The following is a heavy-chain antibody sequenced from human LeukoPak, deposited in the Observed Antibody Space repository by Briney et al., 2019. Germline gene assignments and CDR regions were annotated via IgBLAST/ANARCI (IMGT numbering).Heavy chain of an antibody. J-gene: IGHJ4*02. Sequence: SETLSLTCGVYDLPFSGYFWSWVRQSPERGLEWIGEINDRGLTNYNPSLKSRVALSVDPSKKQFSLTLTSVTAADTAMYFCARDPTTLYNVAYYFDTWGQGTLVTVSS. CDR3: ARDPTTLYNVAYYFDT. V-gene: IGHV4-34*01. CDR1: DLPFSGYF. D-gene: IGHD5/OR15-5a*01. CDR2: INDRGLT.